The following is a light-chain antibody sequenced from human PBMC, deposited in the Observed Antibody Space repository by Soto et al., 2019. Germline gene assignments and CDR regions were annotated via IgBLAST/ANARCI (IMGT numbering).Light chain of an antibody. Sequence: EIVLTQSPGTLSLSPGERATLSCRASQSVSVNSLAWYQQKGGQAPRLLIYAASTRATGVPARFSGSGSGAEFTLTISSLQSEDFAVYYCQQYNNWPPWTFGQGTKVDIK. J-gene: IGKJ1*01. V-gene: IGKV3-15*01. CDR1: QSVSVN. CDR3: QQYNNWPPWT. CDR2: AAS.